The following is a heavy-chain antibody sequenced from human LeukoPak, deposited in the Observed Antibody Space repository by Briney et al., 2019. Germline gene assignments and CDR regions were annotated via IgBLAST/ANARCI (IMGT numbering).Heavy chain of an antibody. CDR2: IRWNSGTM. Sequence: GGSLRLSCAASGFTFSSYAMHWVRQAPGKGLEWVSGIRWNSGTMYYADSVKGRFTIPRDDAKNYLYLQMNSLRAEDTALYYCAKRSAAGTVGYFDYWGKGTLVTVSS. V-gene: IGHV3-9*01. D-gene: IGHD6-13*01. J-gene: IGHJ4*02. CDR3: AKRSAAGTVGYFDY. CDR1: GFTFSSYA.